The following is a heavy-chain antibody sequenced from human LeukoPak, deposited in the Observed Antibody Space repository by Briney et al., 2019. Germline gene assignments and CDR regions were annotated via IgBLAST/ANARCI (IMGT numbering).Heavy chain of an antibody. CDR3: AKYPRDY. CDR1: GFTFSSYA. J-gene: IGHJ4*02. V-gene: IGHV3-23*01. Sequence: GGSLRLSCAASGFTFSSYAMSWVRQAPGKGLEWVSAIHSSGRRTYYADSVKGRFTITRDNSRNTLYLQMNSLRAEDTAVYYCAKYPRDYWGQGTLVTVSS. CDR2: IHSSGRRT.